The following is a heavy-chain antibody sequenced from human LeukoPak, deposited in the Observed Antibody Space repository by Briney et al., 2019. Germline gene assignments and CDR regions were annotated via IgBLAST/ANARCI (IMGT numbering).Heavy chain of an antibody. Sequence: GGSLRLSCAASGFTFSSYSMNWVRQAPGKGLEWVSSISSSSYIYYADSVKGRFTISRDNAKNSLYLQMNSLRAEDTAVYYCARVYKYSSGYDYWGQGALVTVSS. V-gene: IGHV3-21*01. D-gene: IGHD3-22*01. CDR3: ARVYKYSSGYDY. CDR1: GFTFSSYS. CDR2: ISSSSYI. J-gene: IGHJ4*02.